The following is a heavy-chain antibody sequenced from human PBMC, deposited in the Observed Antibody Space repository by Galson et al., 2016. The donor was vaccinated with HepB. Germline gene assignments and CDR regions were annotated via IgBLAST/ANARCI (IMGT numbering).Heavy chain of an antibody. CDR2: IKQDGSEM. J-gene: IGHJ6*02. CDR1: GLTFSSYW. D-gene: IGHD3-3*01. Sequence: SLRLSCAASGLTFSSYWMSWVRQAPGKGLEWVANIKQDGSEMYYVDSVKGRFTVSRDNSKNSLYLQMSSLRAEDTAVYYCATRRITVFGVYIQPADVWGQGTTVIVSS. CDR3: ATRRITVFGVYIQPADV. V-gene: IGHV3-7*03.